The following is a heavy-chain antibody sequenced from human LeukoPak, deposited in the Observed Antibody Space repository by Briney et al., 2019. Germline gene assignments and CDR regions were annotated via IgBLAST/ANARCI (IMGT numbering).Heavy chain of an antibody. D-gene: IGHD6-19*01. CDR2: INWNGGRM. V-gene: IGHV3-20*04. J-gene: IGHJ4*02. CDR3: ARVSDISVAAYFDY. CDR1: GFTFSSYW. Sequence: GGSLRLSCAASGFTFSSYWMSWVRQDPGKGLEWVSGINWNGGRMGYADSLKGRFTISRDNAKNSLHLQMNSLRAEDTAFYYCARVSDISVAAYFDYWGQGTLVTVSS.